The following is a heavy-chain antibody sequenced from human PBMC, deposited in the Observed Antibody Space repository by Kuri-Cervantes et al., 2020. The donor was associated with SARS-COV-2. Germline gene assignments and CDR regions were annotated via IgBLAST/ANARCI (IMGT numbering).Heavy chain of an antibody. J-gene: IGHJ4*02. V-gene: IGHV4-4*07. Sequence: GSLRLSCSVTGGSISGYYWSWIRQSAAKELKWIGRISATGNTNYIPGLKSRATMSVDTSQSQFSLRLNSVTAADTATYYCARGGRRAGAYYFDLWGPGILVTVSS. CDR2: ISATGNT. CDR3: ARGGRRAGAYYFDL. D-gene: IGHD2-21*01. CDR1: GGSISGYY.